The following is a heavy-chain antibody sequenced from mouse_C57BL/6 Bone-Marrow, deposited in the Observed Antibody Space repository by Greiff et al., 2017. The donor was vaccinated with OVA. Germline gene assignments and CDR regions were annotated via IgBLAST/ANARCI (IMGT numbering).Heavy chain of an antibody. CDR1: GYTFTSYW. CDR2: IDPSDSYT. Sequence: QVQLQQPGAELVMPGASVKLSCKASGYTFTSYWMHWVKQRPGQGLEWIGEIDPSDSYTNYNQKFKGKSTLTVDNSSSPAYMQLSSLTSEDSAVYYCARWGYWGQGTTLTVSS. J-gene: IGHJ2*01. CDR3: ARWGY. V-gene: IGHV1-69*01.